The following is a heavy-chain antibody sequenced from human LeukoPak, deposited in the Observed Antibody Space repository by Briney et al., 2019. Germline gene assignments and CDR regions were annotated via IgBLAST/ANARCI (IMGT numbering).Heavy chain of an antibody. V-gene: IGHV4-38-2*01. D-gene: IGHD3-22*01. CDR3: ARQPYDSSDSPLDY. J-gene: IGHJ4*02. CDR2: IYHSGST. Sequence: SETLSLPCAVSGYSISSGYYRGWIRQPPGKGVEWIGSIYHSGSTYYNPSLKSRVTISVDTSKNQFSLKLSSVTAADTAVYYCARQPYDSSDSPLDYWGQGTLVTVSS. CDR1: GYSISSGYY.